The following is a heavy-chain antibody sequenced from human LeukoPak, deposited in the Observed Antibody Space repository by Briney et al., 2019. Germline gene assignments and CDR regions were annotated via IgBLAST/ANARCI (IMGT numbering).Heavy chain of an antibody. CDR3: AGRDDYGDYGFDY. V-gene: IGHV3-21*01. CDR1: GFTFSSYS. J-gene: IGHJ4*02. CDR2: ISSSSSYI. D-gene: IGHD4-17*01. Sequence: KPGGSLRLSCAASGFTFSSYSMNWVRQAQGKGLEWVSSISSSSSYIYYADSVKGRFTISRDNAKNSLYLQMNSLRAEDTAVYYCAGRDDYGDYGFDYWGQGTLVTVSS.